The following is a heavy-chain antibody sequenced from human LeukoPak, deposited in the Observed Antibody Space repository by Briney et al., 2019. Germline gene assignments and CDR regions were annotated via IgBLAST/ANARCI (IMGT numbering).Heavy chain of an antibody. V-gene: IGHV3-9*01. J-gene: IGHJ4*02. D-gene: IGHD6-19*01. CDR1: GFTFDDYA. CDR3: AKDQSSGFDY. Sequence: GGSLRLSCAASGFTFDDYAMHWVRQAPGKGLEWVSGISWNSGSIGYADSVKGRFTISRDNAKNSLYLQMNSLRAEDTALYYCAKDQSSGFDYWGQGTLVTVSS. CDR2: ISWNSGSI.